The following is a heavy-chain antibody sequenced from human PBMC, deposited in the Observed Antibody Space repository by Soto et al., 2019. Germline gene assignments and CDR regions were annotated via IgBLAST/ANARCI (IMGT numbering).Heavy chain of an antibody. CDR2: IYYSGST. V-gene: IGHV4-31*03. D-gene: IGHD3-22*01. CDR1: GGSISSGGYY. Sequence: QVQLQESGPGLVKPSQTLSLTCTVSGGSISSGGYYWSWIRQHPGKGLEWIGYIYYSGSTYYNPSLKSRVNISVDTSKNQFSLKLSSVTAADTAVYYCARTHYYASSGYYLFDYWGQGTLVTVSS. J-gene: IGHJ4*02. CDR3: ARTHYYASSGYYLFDY.